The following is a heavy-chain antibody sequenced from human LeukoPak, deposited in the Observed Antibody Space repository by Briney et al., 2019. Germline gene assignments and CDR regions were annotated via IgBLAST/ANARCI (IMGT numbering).Heavy chain of an antibody. CDR2: ISGSGGST. Sequence: GGSLRLSCAASGFTFSTDWMHWVRQAPGKGLEWVSAISGSGGSTYYADSVKGRFTISRDNSKNTLYLQMNSLRAEDTAVYYCAKERNRGIYGTEPFDIWGQGTMVTVSS. CDR3: AKERNRGIYGTEPFDI. V-gene: IGHV3-23*01. J-gene: IGHJ3*02. D-gene: IGHD4-17*01. CDR1: GFTFSTDW.